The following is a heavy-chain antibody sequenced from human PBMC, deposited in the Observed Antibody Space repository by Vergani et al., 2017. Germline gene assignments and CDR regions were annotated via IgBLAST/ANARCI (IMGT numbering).Heavy chain of an antibody. J-gene: IGHJ4*02. CDR3: ARGNDY. Sequence: QVQLQESGPGLVKPSQTLSLTCTVSGGSISSGSYYWSWIRQPAGKGLEWIGRIYTSGSTNYNPSLKSRVTISVDTSKNQFSLKLSSVTAADTAVYYCARGNDYWGQGTLVTVSS. D-gene: IGHD3-10*01. V-gene: IGHV4-61*02. CDR1: GGSISSGSYY. CDR2: IYTSGST.